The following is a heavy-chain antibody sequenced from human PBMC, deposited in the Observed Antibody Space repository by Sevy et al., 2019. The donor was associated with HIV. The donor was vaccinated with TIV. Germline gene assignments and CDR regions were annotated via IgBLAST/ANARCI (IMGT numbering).Heavy chain of an antibody. V-gene: IGHV3-30*03. Sequence: GGSLRLSCAASGFTFSSYGMHWVRQAPGKGLEWVAVISYDGSNKYYADSVKGRFTISRDNSKNTLYLQMNSLRAEDTAVYYCARDRGEILHSAFDYWGQGTLVTVSS. D-gene: IGHD3-16*01. CDR1: GFTFSSYG. J-gene: IGHJ4*02. CDR3: ARDRGEILHSAFDY. CDR2: ISYDGSNK.